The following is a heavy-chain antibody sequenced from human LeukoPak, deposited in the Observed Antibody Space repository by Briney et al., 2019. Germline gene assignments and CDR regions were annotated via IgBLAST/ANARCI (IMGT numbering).Heavy chain of an antibody. CDR2: ISWNSGSI. CDR3: AKDIGYGDDAFDI. Sequence: GRSLRLSCAASGFTFDDYAMHWVRQAPGKGLEWVSGISWNSGSISYADSVKGRFTISRDNAKNSLYLQMNSLRAEDTALYYCAKDIGYGDDAFDIWGQGTMVTVSS. J-gene: IGHJ3*02. CDR1: GFTFDDYA. D-gene: IGHD3-10*01. V-gene: IGHV3-9*01.